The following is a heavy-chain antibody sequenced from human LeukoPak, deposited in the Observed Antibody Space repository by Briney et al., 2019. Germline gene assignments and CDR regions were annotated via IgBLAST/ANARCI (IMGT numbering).Heavy chain of an antibody. V-gene: IGHV4-59*01. D-gene: IGHD3-10*01. CDR3: ARGFGDWGLSWFDP. Sequence: SETLSLTCTVSGGSISSYYWSWIRQPPGKGLEWIGYIYYSGSAKYNPSLKSRVTISVDTSKNQFSLKLTSVTAADTAVYYCARGFGDWGLSWFDPWGQGTLVTVSS. CDR1: GGSISSYY. CDR2: IYYSGSA. J-gene: IGHJ5*02.